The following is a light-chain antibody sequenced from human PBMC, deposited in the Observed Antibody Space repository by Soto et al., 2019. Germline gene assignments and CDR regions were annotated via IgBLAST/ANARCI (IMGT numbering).Light chain of an antibody. Sequence: QTVLTQPPSAYGTPGQRVTISCSGSSSNIGSNTVNWYQQLPGTAPKLLIYSNIHRPSGVPDRFSGSKSGTSASLAVSGLQSDDEADYYCAPWDDSLNGPVFGGGTKVTVL. CDR3: APWDDSLNGPV. CDR2: SNI. CDR1: SSNIGSNT. J-gene: IGLJ2*01. V-gene: IGLV1-44*01.